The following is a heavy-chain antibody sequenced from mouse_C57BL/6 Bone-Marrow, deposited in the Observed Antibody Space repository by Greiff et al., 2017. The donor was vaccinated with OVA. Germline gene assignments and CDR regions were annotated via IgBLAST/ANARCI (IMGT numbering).Heavy chain of an antibody. V-gene: IGHV5-4*01. CDR1: GFTFSSYA. J-gene: IGHJ3*01. CDR3: AREAFAY. Sequence: DVMLVESGGGLVKPGGSLTLSCAASGFTFSSYAMSWVRQTPEKRLEWVATISDGGSYTYYPDNVKGRFTISRDNAKNNLYLQMSHLKSEDTAMYYCAREAFAYWGQGTLVTVSA. CDR2: ISDGGSYT.